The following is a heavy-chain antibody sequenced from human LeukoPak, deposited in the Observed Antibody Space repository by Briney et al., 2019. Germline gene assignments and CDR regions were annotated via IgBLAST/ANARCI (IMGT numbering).Heavy chain of an antibody. J-gene: IGHJ4*02. Sequence: ASVKVSCKASGYTFTGYYIHWVRQAPGQGLEWMGRIIPKSGGTSYAQRFQGRVTMTRDTSNSTAYMELSSLRSEDTAVYYCAADGEDSGSYSSFDYWGQGTLVTVSS. D-gene: IGHD1-26*01. V-gene: IGHV1-2*06. CDR1: GYTFTGYY. CDR3: AADGEDSGSYSSFDY. CDR2: IIPKSGGT.